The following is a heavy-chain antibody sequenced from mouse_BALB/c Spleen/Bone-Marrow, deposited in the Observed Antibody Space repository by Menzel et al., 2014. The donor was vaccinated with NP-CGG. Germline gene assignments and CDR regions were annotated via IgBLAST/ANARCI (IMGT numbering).Heavy chain of an antibody. CDR2: IYPGSGST. Sequence: LQQPGSELVRPGASVKLSCKASGYTFTSYWMHWVKQRPGQGLEWIGNIYPGSGSTNYDEKFKSKATLTVDTSSSTAYMQLSSLTSEDSAVYYCTRRGLGRGGFDYWGQGTTLTVSS. J-gene: IGHJ2*01. V-gene: IGHV1S22*01. D-gene: IGHD4-1*01. CDR1: GYTFTSYW. CDR3: TRRGLGRGGFDY.